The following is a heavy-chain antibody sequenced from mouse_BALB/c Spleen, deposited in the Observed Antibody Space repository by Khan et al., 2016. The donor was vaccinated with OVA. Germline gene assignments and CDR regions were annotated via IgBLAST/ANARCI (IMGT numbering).Heavy chain of an antibody. CDR2: ISTYYGDA. Sequence: QMQLEESGAELVRPGVSVKISCKGSGYRFTDFPMHWVKQSHAKSLEWIGVISTYYGDASYNQKFKGKATMTVDKSSSTAYMELARLTSEDSAIFYCSRGGGGERCAYWGQGTLVTVSA. CDR1: GYRFTDFP. CDR3: SRGGGGERCAY. J-gene: IGHJ3*01. V-gene: IGHV1S137*01.